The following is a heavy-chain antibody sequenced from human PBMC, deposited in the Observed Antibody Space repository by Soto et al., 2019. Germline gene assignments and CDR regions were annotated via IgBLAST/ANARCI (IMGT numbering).Heavy chain of an antibody. CDR3: AREREIAVAGTDFDY. D-gene: IGHD6-19*01. J-gene: IGHJ4*02. V-gene: IGHV3-11*06. CDR2: ISSSSSYT. Sequence: QVQLVESGGGLVKPGGSLRLSCAASGFTFSDYYMSWIRQAPGKGLEWVSYISSSSSYTNYADSVKGRFTISGDNAKNSLYLQMNSLRAEDTAVYYCAREREIAVAGTDFDYWGQGTLVTVSS. CDR1: GFTFSDYY.